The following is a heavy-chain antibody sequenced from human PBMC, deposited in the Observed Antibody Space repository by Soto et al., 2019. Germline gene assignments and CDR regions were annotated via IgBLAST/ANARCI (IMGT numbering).Heavy chain of an antibody. CDR3: ARVLTIFGVVTDAFDI. V-gene: IGHV1-8*01. Sequence: ASVKVSCKAAAYTSTSDDINWVRQATGQGREWMGWMNPNSGNTGYAKKFQGRVTMTRNTSISTAYMELSSLRSEDTAVYYCARVLTIFGVVTDAFDIWGQGTMVTVS. J-gene: IGHJ3*02. D-gene: IGHD3-3*01. CDR2: MNPNSGNT. CDR1: AYTSTSDD.